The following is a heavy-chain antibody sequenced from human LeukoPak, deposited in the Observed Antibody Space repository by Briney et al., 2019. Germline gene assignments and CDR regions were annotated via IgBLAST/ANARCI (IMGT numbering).Heavy chain of an antibody. CDR3: TWVGARYDFDY. V-gene: IGHV3-15*01. CDR1: GFTFNHAW. CDR2: IKSKTNGGTT. D-gene: IGHD1-26*01. Sequence: GGSLRLSCAASGFTFNHAWMSWVRQAPGKGLEWVGRIKSKTNGGTTDYAAPVKGRFTISRDDSKNTLYLQMNSLKTEDTAVYYCTWVGARYDFDYWGQGTLVTVSS. J-gene: IGHJ4*02.